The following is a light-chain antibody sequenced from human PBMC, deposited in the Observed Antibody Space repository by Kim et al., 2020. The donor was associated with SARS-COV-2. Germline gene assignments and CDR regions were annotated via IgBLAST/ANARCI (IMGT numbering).Light chain of an antibody. CDR1: QSISSY. V-gene: IGKV1-39*01. CDR2: AAS. Sequence: DIQMTQSPSSLSASVGDRVTITCRASQSISSYLNWYQQKPGKPPKLLIYAASSLQIGVPSRFSGSGSGTDFTLTISSLQPEDFATYYCQQSYSTPQTFGQGTKVDIK. J-gene: IGKJ1*01. CDR3: QQSYSTPQT.